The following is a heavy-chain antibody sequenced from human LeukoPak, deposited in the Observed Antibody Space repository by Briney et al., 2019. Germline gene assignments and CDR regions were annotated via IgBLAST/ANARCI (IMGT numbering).Heavy chain of an antibody. V-gene: IGHV3-30*04. Sequence: AMHWVRQAPGKGLEWVAFISYDGNKKDYADSVKGRFTISRDNSENTLYLQMNSLRIEDAGVYYCARPSDHYYYYFYMDVWGQGTTVTVSS. CDR2: ISYDGNKK. J-gene: IGHJ6*03. CDR3: ARPSDHYYYYFYMDV. CDR1: A.